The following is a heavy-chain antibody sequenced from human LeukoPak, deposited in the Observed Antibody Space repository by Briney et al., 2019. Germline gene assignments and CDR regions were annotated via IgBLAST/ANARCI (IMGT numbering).Heavy chain of an antibody. D-gene: IGHD3-16*01. J-gene: IGHJ4*02. CDR2: IYSGGST. CDR1: GFTVSSNY. CDR3: VKDLNWAFDY. Sequence: PGGSLRLSCAASGFTVSSNYMSWVRQAPGKGLEWVSVIYSGGSTYYADSVKGRFTISRDNAKNSLYLQNNSLRAEDTAVYYCVKDLNWAFDYWGQGTLVTVSS. V-gene: IGHV3-53*01.